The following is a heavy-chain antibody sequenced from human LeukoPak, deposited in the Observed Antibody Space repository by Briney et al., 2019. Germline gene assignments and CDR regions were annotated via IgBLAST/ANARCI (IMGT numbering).Heavy chain of an antibody. CDR2: IYSGGST. Sequence: GGSLRLSCAASGFTVSNDYISWVRQAPGKGLEWVSVIYSGGSTKYADSVKARFTISRDNSKNTVYLKMNSLRADDTAVYYCARATLDNWGQGTLVTVSS. CDR1: GFTVSNDY. CDR3: ARATLDN. J-gene: IGHJ4*02. V-gene: IGHV3-53*01.